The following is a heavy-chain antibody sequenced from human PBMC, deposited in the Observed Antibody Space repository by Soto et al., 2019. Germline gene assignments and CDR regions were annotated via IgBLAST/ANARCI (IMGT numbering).Heavy chain of an antibody. Sequence: EEQLVQSGAELKQPGESLKISCRASGFSFITYWIGWVREVPGKGLDWVAVMYPGESNIRNSPSFQGQVTISADRSITTAYLQWSSLKASDTAMYYCARAPNNVNWFPEAFDIWGQGTMVTVSS. D-gene: IGHD1-20*01. CDR2: MYPGESNI. V-gene: IGHV5-51*01. CDR1: GFSFITYW. CDR3: ARAPNNVNWFPEAFDI. J-gene: IGHJ3*02.